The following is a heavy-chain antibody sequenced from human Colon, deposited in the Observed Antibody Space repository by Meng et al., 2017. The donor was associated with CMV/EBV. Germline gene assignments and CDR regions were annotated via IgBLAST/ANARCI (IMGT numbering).Heavy chain of an antibody. CDR1: GGSFSGYS. CDR2: INHSGST. Sequence: QGQLEVWGAGVLKPSETRALTCAVYGGSFSGYSWSWIRQPPGTGLEWIGEINHSGSTNYNPSLKSRVTISVDTSKNQFSLKLSSVTAADTAVYYCASILFAAAAGGWGGYWGQGTLVTVSS. J-gene: IGHJ4*02. V-gene: IGHV4-34*01. CDR3: ASILFAAAAGGWGGY. D-gene: IGHD6-13*01.